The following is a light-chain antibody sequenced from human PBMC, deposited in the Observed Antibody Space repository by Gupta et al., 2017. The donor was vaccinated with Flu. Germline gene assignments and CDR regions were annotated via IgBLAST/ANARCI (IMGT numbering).Light chain of an antibody. V-gene: IGLV2-14*03. CDR1: ISDIGTSRH. CDR2: DVS. J-gene: IGLJ1*01. CDR3: ESYTTSVTFV. Sequence: QSALTQPASVSGSPGQSITISCTGSISDIGTSRHVSWFQQHPGKAPKLIIYDVSNRPSGLSNRFSGSKSGNAASLTISGLQVEDEADYYCESYTTSVTFVFGTGTKVTVL.